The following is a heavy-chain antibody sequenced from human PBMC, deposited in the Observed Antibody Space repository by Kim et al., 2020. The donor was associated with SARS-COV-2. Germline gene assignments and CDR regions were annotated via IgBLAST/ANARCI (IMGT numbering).Heavy chain of an antibody. J-gene: IGHJ3*01. V-gene: IGHV3-23*01. CDR3: AKGHGWGNSHFSLEV. CDR2: TGASGTNT. CDR1: GFTYSNIA. D-gene: IGHD6-19*01. Sequence: GGSLRLSCAASGFTYSNIAMHWVRQAPGKGLEWVSATGASGTNTYYADSVKGRFTISRDNFKNTLSLQMNSLRAEDTAVYYCAKGHGWGNSHFSLEVWG.